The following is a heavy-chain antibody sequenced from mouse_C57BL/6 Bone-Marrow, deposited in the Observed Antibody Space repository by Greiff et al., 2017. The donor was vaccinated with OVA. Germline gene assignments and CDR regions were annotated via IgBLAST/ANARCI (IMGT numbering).Heavy chain of an antibody. J-gene: IGHJ3*01. D-gene: IGHD1-1*01. CDR2: IDPANGNT. CDR1: GFNIKNTY. V-gene: IGHV14-3*01. Sequence: EVKLQESVAELVRPGASVKLSCTASGFNIKNTYMHWVKQRPEQGLEWIGRIDPANGNTKYAPKFQGKATITADKSSNTAYLQLSILTSEDTAIYYCAGRDYYGSSAWFAYWGQGTLVTVSA. CDR3: AGRDYYGSSAWFAY.